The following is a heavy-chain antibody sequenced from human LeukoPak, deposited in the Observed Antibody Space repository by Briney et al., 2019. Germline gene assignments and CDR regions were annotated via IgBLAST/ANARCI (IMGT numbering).Heavy chain of an antibody. CDR2: IRSKAYGGTT. D-gene: IGHD1-26*01. J-gene: IGHJ4*02. Sequence: GGSLRLSCTAAGITFGDYAMNWVRQAPGKGLEWVGFIRSKAYGGTTEYAASVKGRFTISRDDSKSIAYLQMNSLKTEDTAVYYCTSDEAEDTSYWGQGTLVTVSS. CDR3: TSDEAEDTSY. V-gene: IGHV3-49*04. CDR1: GITFGDYA.